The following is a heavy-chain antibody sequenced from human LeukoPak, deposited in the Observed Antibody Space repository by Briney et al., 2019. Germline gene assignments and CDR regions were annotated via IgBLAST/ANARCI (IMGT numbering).Heavy chain of an antibody. CDR3: ARNGAIYSSGWYNY. V-gene: IGHV1-18*01. J-gene: IGHJ4*02. Sequence: ASVKVSCKASGYTLTSYGISWVRQAPGQGLEWMGWISAYNGNTNYAQKLQGRVTMTTDTSTSTAYMELRSLRSDDTAVYYCARNGAIYSSGWYNYWGQGTLVTVSS. CDR1: GYTLTSYG. D-gene: IGHD6-19*01. CDR2: ISAYNGNT.